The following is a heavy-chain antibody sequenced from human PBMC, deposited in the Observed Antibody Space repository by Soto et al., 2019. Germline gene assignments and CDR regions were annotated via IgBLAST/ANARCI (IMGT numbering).Heavy chain of an antibody. J-gene: IGHJ6*02. Sequence: GESLKISCKGSGYSFTGYWICWVRQMPGKGLEWMGIIYPGDSDTRYSPSFQGQVTISADKSISTAYLQWSSLKASDTAMYYCARSGLIVVVPAAPEGNYHHYYGLDDWGQGTTVTVSS. CDR3: ARSGLIVVVPAAPEGNYHHYYGLDD. CDR1: GYSFTGYW. D-gene: IGHD2-2*01. V-gene: IGHV5-51*01. CDR2: IYPGDSDT.